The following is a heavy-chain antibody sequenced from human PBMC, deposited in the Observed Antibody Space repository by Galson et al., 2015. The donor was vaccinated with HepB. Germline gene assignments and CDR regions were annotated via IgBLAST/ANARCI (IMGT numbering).Heavy chain of an antibody. V-gene: IGHV3-30*04. D-gene: IGHD2-21*02. CDR1: GFTFSSYA. CDR3: AREPSLVTAIGPSDY. J-gene: IGHJ4*02. Sequence: SLRLSCAASGFTFSSYAMHWVRQAPGKGLEWVAVISYDGSNKYYADSVKGRFTISRDNSKNTLYLQMNSLRAEDTAVYYCAREPSLVTAIGPSDYWGQGTLVTVSS. CDR2: ISYDGSNK.